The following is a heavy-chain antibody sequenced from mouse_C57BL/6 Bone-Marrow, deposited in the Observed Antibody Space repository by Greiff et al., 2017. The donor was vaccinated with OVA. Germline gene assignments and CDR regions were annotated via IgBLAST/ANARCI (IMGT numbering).Heavy chain of an antibody. D-gene: IGHD1-1*01. J-gene: IGHJ1*03. CDR1: GFSLTSYG. CDR3: AKNGYYGSSYGYVDV. CDR2: IWRGGST. V-gene: IGHV2-5*01. Sequence: VQLQQSGPGLVQPSQSLSITCTVSGFSLTSYGVHWVRQSPGKGLEWLGVIWRGGSTDYNAAFMSSLSITTDNSKSQAFFKMNSLQSDDTAINCCAKNGYYGSSYGYVDVWGTGTTVTVAS.